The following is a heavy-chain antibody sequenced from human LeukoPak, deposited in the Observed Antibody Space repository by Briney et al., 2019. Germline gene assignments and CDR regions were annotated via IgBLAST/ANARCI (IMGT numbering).Heavy chain of an antibody. J-gene: IGHJ4*02. Sequence: GGSLRLSCAASGFTFSSYAMHWVRQAPGKGLEWVAVISYDGSNKYYADSVKGRFTISRDNSKNTLYLQMNSLRAEDTAVYYCAKDRGYSSGWRVFDYWGQGTLVTVSS. D-gene: IGHD6-19*01. V-gene: IGHV3-30*04. CDR1: GFTFSSYA. CDR3: AKDRGYSSGWRVFDY. CDR2: ISYDGSNK.